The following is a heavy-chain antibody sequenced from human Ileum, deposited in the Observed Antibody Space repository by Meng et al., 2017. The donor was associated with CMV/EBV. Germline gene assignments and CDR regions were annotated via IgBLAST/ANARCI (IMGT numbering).Heavy chain of an antibody. CDR3: ARTSYLVGATDLDY. D-gene: IGHD1-26*01. CDR1: GYTFISYG. V-gene: IGHV7-4-1*02. CDR2: INTNTGNP. Sequence: KAYGYTFISYGMNWVRQAPGQGLEWMGWINTNTGNPTYAQGFTGRFVFSLDTSVSTAYLQISSLKAEDTAVYYCARTSYLVGATDLDYWGQGTLVTVSS. J-gene: IGHJ4*02.